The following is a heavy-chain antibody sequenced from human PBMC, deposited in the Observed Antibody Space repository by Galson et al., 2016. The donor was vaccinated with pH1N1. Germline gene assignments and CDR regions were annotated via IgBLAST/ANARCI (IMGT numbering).Heavy chain of an antibody. Sequence: QSGAEVKEPGESLTISCKGSASSFTSYWVSWVRQMPGKGLERMGRINPRDSYTDYSPSFQGHVTISTDESISTAYLKWSTLKASDTAIYYCATGPSPDYWGQGTLVIVSS. CDR1: ASSFTSYW. CDR2: INPRDSYT. V-gene: IGHV5-10-1*01. CDR3: ATGPSPDY. J-gene: IGHJ4*02.